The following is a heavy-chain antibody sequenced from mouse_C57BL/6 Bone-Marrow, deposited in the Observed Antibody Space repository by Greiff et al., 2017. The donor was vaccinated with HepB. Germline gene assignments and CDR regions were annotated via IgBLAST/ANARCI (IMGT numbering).Heavy chain of an antibody. D-gene: IGHD1-1*01. CDR3: AREGAGSFDY. V-gene: IGHV1-81*01. Sequence: LQESGAELARPGASVKLSCKASGYTFTSYGISWVKQRTGQGLEWIGEIYPRSGNTYYNEKFKGKATLTADKSSSTAYMELRSLTSEDSAVYFCAREGAGSFDYWGQGTTLTVSS. CDR1: GYTFTSYG. J-gene: IGHJ2*01. CDR2: IYPRSGNT.